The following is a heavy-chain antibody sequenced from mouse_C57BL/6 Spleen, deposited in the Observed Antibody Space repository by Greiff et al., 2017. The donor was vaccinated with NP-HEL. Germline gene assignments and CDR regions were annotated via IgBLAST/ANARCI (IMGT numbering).Heavy chain of an antibody. CDR1: GFSFTSYG. D-gene: IGHD1-1*01. CDR3: ARNYYGSSYFDY. J-gene: IGHJ2*01. V-gene: IGHV2-2*01. CDR2: IWSGGST. Sequence: VKVVESGPGLVQPSQRLSITCTVSGFSFTSYGVHWVRQSPGKGLEWLGVIWSGGSTDYNAAFISRLSISKDNSKSQVFFKMNSLQADDTAIYYCARNYYGSSYFDYWGQGTTLTVSS.